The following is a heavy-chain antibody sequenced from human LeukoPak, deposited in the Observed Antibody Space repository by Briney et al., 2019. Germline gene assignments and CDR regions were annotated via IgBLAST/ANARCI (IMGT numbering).Heavy chain of an antibody. V-gene: IGHV1-2*02. CDR2: INPNSGGT. CDR1: GYTFTIYG. J-gene: IGHJ4*02. D-gene: IGHD2-15*01. CDR3: ARVGVVAATEDWDY. Sequence: ASVKVSCKASGYTFTIYGISWVRQAPGQGLEWMGWINPNSGGTNYAQKFQGRVTMTRDTSISTAYMELSRLRSDDTAVYYCARVGVVAATEDWDYWGQGTLVTVSS.